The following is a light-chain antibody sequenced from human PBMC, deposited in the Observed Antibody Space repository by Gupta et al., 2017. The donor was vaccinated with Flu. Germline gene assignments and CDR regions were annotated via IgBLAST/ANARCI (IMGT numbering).Light chain of an antibody. V-gene: IGKV1-5*03. J-gene: IGKJ1*01. CDR3: QQYNNYWT. CDR2: KAS. CDR1: QSISTW. Sequence: SPSTLSASVGDRVTITCRASQSISTWLAWYQQKPGKAPKLLIYKASNLESGVPSRFSGSGSGTEFTLTISSLQPDDFATYYCQQYNNYWTFGQGTKVEIK.